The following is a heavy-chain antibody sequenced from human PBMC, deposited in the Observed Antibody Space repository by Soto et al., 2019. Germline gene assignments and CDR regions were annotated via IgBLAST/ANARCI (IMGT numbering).Heavy chain of an antibody. CDR2: IYYSGST. CDR1: GGSISSYY. J-gene: IGHJ6*03. V-gene: IGHV4-59*01. D-gene: IGHD2-2*01. Sequence: SETLSLTCTVSGGSISSYYWSWIRPPPGKGLEWIGYIYYSGSTNYNPSLKSRVTISVDTSKNQFSLKLSSVTAADTAVYYCARGIPLVVPAARNYYYYMDVWGKGTTVTVSS. CDR3: ARGIPLVVPAARNYYYYMDV.